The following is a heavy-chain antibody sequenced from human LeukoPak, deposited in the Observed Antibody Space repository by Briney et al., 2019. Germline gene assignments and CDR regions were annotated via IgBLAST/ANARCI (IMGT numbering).Heavy chain of an antibody. CDR2: INPNSGGT. CDR3: ARAELSDYYGSGSYRY. CDR1: RYSFTGYY. V-gene: IGHV1-2*02. J-gene: IGHJ4*02. D-gene: IGHD3-10*01. Sequence: GASVKVSCKASRYSFTGYYIHWVRQAPGQGLEWMGWINPNSGGTNYAQKFQGRVTMTRDTSISTAYMELSRLRSDDTAVYYCARAELSDYYGSGSYRYWGQGTLVTVSS.